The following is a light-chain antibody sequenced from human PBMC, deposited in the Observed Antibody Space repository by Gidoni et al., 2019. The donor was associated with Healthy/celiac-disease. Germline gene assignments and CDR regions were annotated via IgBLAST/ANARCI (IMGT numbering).Light chain of an antibody. CDR2: DAS. J-gene: IGKJ4*01. V-gene: IGKV3-11*01. CDR1: PSVSSY. CDR3: QQRSNWLLT. Sequence: DIVSIQSPATLSLSPGGRATLSCRASPSVSSYLAWYQQKPGQAPRLLIYDASNRATGIPARFSGSGSGTDFTLTISSLEPEDFAVYYCQQRSNWLLTFGGGTKVEIK.